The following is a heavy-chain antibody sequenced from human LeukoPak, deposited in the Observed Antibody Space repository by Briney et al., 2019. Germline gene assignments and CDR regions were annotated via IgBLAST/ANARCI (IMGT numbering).Heavy chain of an antibody. CDR2: ISDSGGTT. J-gene: IGHJ4*02. D-gene: IGHD5-24*01. CDR3: AKGPLEMATITFDY. CDR1: GFTFSSYV. V-gene: IGHV3-23*01. Sequence: GGSLRLSCTASGFTFSSYVMSWVRQAPGKGLEWVSTISDSGGTTYYADSVKGRFTISRDNSKNTLYLQMNSLRAEDTAVYYCAKGPLEMATITFDYWGQGTLVTVSS.